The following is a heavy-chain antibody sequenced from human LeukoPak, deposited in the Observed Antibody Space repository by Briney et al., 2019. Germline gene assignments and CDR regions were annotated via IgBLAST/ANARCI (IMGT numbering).Heavy chain of an antibody. J-gene: IGHJ4*02. V-gene: IGHV3-72*01. CDR3: ANFFGNNFGF. D-gene: IGHD5-24*01. Sequence: PGGSLRLSCAASGLTFSGHDMDWVRQAPGKGLEWVGRSGPGANSYTTEYAASVEGRFTISRDDSKNSLYLQMNSLKTEDTAVYYCANFFGNNFGFWGQGTLVTVSS. CDR2: SGPGANSYTT. CDR1: GLTFSGHD.